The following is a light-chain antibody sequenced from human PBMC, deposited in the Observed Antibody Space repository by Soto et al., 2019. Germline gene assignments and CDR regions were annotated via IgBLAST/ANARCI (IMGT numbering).Light chain of an antibody. CDR1: QSVSTN. V-gene: IGKV3-15*01. Sequence: VMTQSPATLSVSPGERAALSCRASQSVSTNLAWYQQKPGQPPRLLIYFASTRATAVPARFTAGGSGTEFTLSISSPQSEDFAVYYCHQYNDWPPGGTFGQGTKV. CDR3: HQYNDWPPGGT. CDR2: FAS. J-gene: IGKJ1*01.